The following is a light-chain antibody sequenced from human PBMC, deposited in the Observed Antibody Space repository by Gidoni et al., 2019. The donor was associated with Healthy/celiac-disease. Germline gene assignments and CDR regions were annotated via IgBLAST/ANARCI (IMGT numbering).Light chain of an antibody. V-gene: IGKV3-20*01. Sequence: EIVWTHSPGTLSLSPGERATISCRASEIVSSSYLAWYQQKSGQDPRLHIYGASSRAAGIPHRFSGSGSGTDFTLTISRLEPEDFAVYYCQQYGSSPWTFGYXTKVEIK. CDR3: QQYGSSPWT. CDR2: GAS. J-gene: IGKJ1*01. CDR1: EIVSSSY.